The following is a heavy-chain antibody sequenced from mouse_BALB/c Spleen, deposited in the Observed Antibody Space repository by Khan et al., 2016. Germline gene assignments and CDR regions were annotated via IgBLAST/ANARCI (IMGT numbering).Heavy chain of an antibody. CDR2: ISYDGSN. CDR3: ASNWEGWYFDV. J-gene: IGHJ1*01. V-gene: IGHV3-6*02. D-gene: IGHD4-1*01. CDR1: GYSITSGYY. Sequence: EVQLQESGPDLVKPSQSLSLTCSVTGYSITSGYYWNWIRQFPGNKLEWMGYISYDGSNNYNPSLKNRISITRDTSKNQFFLKLNSVTTEDTATYYCASNWEGWYFDVWGAGTTVTVSS.